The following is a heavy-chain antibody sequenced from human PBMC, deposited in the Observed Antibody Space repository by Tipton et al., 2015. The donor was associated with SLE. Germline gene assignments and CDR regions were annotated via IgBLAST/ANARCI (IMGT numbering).Heavy chain of an antibody. CDR2: VYHSGST. V-gene: IGHV4-59*01. CDR1: GGSISNYY. CDR3: ARAGILTGYYPYFDY. J-gene: IGHJ4*02. D-gene: IGHD3-9*01. Sequence: GLVKPSETLSLICTVSGGSISNYYWSWIRQPPGKGLEWIGYVYHSGSTKYNPSLRSRATISLDTSKNQFSLRLSSVTAADTAVYYCARAGILTGYYPYFDYWGQGTLVTVSS.